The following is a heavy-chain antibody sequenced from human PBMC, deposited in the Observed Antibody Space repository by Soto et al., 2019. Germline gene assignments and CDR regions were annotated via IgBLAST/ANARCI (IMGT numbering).Heavy chain of an antibody. Sequence: QVELVQSGAEVKKPGSSVRVSCKASGGTLRNYGISWVRQAPRQGLEWMGGIIPVFGRANYAQTFQGRVTITADESTSTVYMDVTSLRSEDTAVYYCSRGDATKIVVTTYYGMDVWGQGTTVTVSS. J-gene: IGHJ6*02. V-gene: IGHV1-69*12. CDR2: IIPVFGRA. CDR3: SRGDATKIVVTTYYGMDV. CDR1: GGTLRNYG. D-gene: IGHD4-17*01.